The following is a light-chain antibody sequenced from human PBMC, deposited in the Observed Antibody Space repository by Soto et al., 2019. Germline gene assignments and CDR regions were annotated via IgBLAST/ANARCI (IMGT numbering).Light chain of an antibody. J-gene: IGKJ2*01. V-gene: IGKV4-1*01. CDR1: QSVLYSSNNKNY. Sequence: DIVMTQSPDSLAVSLGERATINCKSSQSVLYSSNNKNYLAWYQQKPGQPPKLLIYWASTRESGVPDRFSGGGSGTDFTLTISSQQAEHVAVYYCLQYYSTPLYTFGQGTKLEIK. CDR3: LQYYSTPLYT. CDR2: WAS.